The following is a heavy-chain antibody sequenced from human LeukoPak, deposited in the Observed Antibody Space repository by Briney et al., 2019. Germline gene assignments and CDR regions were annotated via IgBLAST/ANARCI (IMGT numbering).Heavy chain of an antibody. CDR2: IGTASDT. Sequence: GRSLRLSCAASGFTFSSFDMHWVRQPTGQCLEWVSTIGTASDTYYPGSVEGRFTLSRDNTKNSWYLQMNSLPAGDTAVYYCARGPPRGKYYYMDVWGKGTTVTVSS. J-gene: IGHJ6*03. CDR3: ARGPPRGKYYYMDV. D-gene: IGHD1-1*01. V-gene: IGHV3-13*01. CDR1: GFTFSSFD.